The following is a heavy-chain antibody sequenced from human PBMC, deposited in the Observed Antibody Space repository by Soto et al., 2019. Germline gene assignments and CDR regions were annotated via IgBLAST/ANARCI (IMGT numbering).Heavy chain of an antibody. CDR1: GITFTAYA. Sequence: EVQLLESGGGLVQPGGSLRLSCAASGITFTAYAMSWVRQAPGKGLEWVSSISGSGGSTYYPDSVKGRLTISRDNSKNTLYLQMNSLRPEDTAVYYCATIIIPAATNFYWGQGTLVTVSS. D-gene: IGHD2-2*01. J-gene: IGHJ4*02. CDR2: ISGSGGST. V-gene: IGHV3-23*01. CDR3: ATIIIPAATNFY.